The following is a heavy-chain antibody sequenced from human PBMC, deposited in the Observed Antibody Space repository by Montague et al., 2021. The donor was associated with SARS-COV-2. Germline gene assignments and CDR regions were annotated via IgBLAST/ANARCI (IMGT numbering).Heavy chain of an antibody. CDR2: IYYSGST. Sequence: TLSLTCTVSGASISSGGYYWSWIRQHPGKGLEWIGYIYYSGSTYYNPSLKSRVTISVDTSKNQFSLKLSSVTAADTAVYYCACYVVSSGWLNRRGSGTFDFWGQGTLVTVSS. J-gene: IGHJ4*02. CDR1: GASISSGGYY. CDR3: ACYVVSSGWLNRRGSGTFDF. V-gene: IGHV4-31*03. D-gene: IGHD6-19*01.